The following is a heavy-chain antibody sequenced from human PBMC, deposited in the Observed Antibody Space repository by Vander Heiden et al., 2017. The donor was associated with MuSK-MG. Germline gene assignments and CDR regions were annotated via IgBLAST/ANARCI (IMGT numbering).Heavy chain of an antibody. CDR1: GGSFSGYY. V-gene: IGHV4-34*01. CDR2: INHSGST. Sequence: QVQLQQWGAGLLKHSETLSLTCAVYGGSFSGYYWSWIRQPPGKGLEWIGEINHSGSTNYNPSLKRRVTISVDTSKNQFSLKLSSVTAADTAVYYCARTGDYGDYDAFDIWGQGTMVTVSS. J-gene: IGHJ3*02. CDR3: ARTGDYGDYDAFDI. D-gene: IGHD4-17*01.